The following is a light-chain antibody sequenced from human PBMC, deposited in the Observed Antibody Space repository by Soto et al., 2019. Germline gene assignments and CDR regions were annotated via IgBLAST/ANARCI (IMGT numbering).Light chain of an antibody. CDR1: QSVASSY. CDR3: QQYGNSHFT. J-gene: IGKJ3*01. V-gene: IGKV3-20*01. Sequence: EIGFTQSPGTLSLSPGKRATLSCRASQSVASSYLAWYQHKPGQAPTLVIQGASSRATGIPDRFSGSGSGTDFILTISRLEPEDFAVYYCQQYGNSHFTFGPGTKVDI. CDR2: GAS.